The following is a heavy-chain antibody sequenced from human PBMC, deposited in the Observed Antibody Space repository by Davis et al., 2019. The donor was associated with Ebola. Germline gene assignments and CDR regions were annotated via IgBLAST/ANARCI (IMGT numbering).Heavy chain of an antibody. J-gene: IGHJ4*02. CDR1: GFTFRSKW. V-gene: IGHV3-74*01. D-gene: IGHD2-2*01. CDR3: ARGGCSSTSCLDY. CDR2: INNEGSDT. Sequence: GESLKISCVASGFTFRSKWMHWVRQAPGKGLVWVSRINNEGSDTNYADSVKGRLTISRDNAKNTLYLQMNSLRAEDTAVYYCARGGCSSTSCLDYWGQGTLVTVSS.